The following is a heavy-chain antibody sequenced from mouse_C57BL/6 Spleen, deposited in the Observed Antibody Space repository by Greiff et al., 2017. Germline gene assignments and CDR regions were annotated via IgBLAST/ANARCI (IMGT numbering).Heavy chain of an antibody. Sequence: EVQGVESGGGLVKPGGSLKLSCAASGFTFSSYAMSWVRQTPEKRLEWVATISDGGSYTDYPDKVKGRFTISRDNAKNNLYLQMSHLKSEDTAMYYCERGSGHLYYYAMDYWGQGTSVTVSS. V-gene: IGHV5-4*01. CDR3: ERGSGHLYYYAMDY. CDR2: ISDGGSYT. D-gene: IGHD3-2*02. CDR1: GFTFSSYA. J-gene: IGHJ4*01.